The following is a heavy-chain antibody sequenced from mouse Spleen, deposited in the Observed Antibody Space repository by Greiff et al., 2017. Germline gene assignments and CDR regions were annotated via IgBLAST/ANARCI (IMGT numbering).Heavy chain of an antibody. CDR2: INPGSGGT. V-gene: IGHV1-54*01. Sequence: VQVVESGAELVRPGTSVKVSCKASGYAFTNYLIEWVKQRPGQGLEWIGVINPGSGGTNYNEKFKGKATLTADKSSSTAYMQLSSLTSDDSAVYFCARGDGSSYVDYFDYWGQGTTLTVSS. D-gene: IGHD1-1*01. CDR1: GYAFTNYL. J-gene: IGHJ2*01. CDR3: ARGDGSSYVDYFDY.